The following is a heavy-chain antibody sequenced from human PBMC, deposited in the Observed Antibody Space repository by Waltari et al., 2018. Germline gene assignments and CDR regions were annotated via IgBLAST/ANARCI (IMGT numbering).Heavy chain of an antibody. Sequence: QVQLQQWGAGLLKPSETLSLTCAVYGGSFSGYYWSWIRQPPGKGLEWIGEINHSGSTNYNPSLKSRVTISVDTSKNQFSLKLSSVTAADTAVYYCARVGSGLKVGDYWGQGTLVTVSS. CDR1: GGSFSGYY. J-gene: IGHJ4*02. CDR2: INHSGST. V-gene: IGHV4-34*01. CDR3: ARVGSGLKVGDY. D-gene: IGHD2-15*01.